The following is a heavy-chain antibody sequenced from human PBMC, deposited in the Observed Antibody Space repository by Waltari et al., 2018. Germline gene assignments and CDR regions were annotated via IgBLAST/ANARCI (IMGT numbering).Heavy chain of an antibody. CDR3: AKTPWSGRYYSYYYMDV. Sequence: EVQLVESGGGLVPPGGSLTLSCAGSGFNFQDYGLHRLRQPPGKGLEWFSGITYNSGAIGYADSVKGRFTISRDNARHSLSLQMNILRPEDTALYFCAKTPWSGRYYSYYYMDVWGKGTTVTVSS. V-gene: IGHV3-9*01. D-gene: IGHD3-3*01. CDR1: GFNFQDYG. CDR2: ITYNSGAI. J-gene: IGHJ6*03.